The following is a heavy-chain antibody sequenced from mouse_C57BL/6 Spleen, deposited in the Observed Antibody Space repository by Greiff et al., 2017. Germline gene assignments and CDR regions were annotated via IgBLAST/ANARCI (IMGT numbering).Heavy chain of an antibody. CDR1: GYSFTGYY. J-gene: IGHJ4*01. CDR2: INPSTGGT. Sequence: VQLQQSGPELVKPGASVKISCKASGYSFTGYYMNWVKQSPEKSLEWIGEINPSTGGTTYNEKFKAKATLTVDRSSSTAYMQLKSLTSEDSAVCYWARRGDYDEGYYAMDYWGQGTSVTVSS. D-gene: IGHD2-4*01. CDR3: ARRGDYDEGYYAMDY. V-gene: IGHV1-42*01.